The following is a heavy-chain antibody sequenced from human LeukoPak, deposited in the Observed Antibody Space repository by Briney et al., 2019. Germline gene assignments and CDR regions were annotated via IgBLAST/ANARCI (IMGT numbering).Heavy chain of an antibody. CDR3: ARGRLIAAAGLGY. CDR1: GGSISSGGYY. D-gene: IGHD6-13*01. J-gene: IGHJ4*02. V-gene: IGHV4-31*03. Sequence: TLSLTCTVSGGSISSGGYYWSWIRQHPGKGLEWIGYIYYSGSTYYNPSLKSRVTISVDTSKNQFSLKLSSVTAADTAVYYCARGRLIAAAGLGYWGQGTLVTVSS. CDR2: IYYSGST.